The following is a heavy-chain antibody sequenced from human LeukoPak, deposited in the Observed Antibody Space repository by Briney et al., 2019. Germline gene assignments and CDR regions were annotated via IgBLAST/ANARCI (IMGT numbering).Heavy chain of an antibody. Sequence: SETLSLTCTVSGGSISSYYWSWIRQPPGKGLEWIGYIYYSGSTNYNPSLKSRVTISVDTSKNQFSLKLSSETAADTAVYYCARARYSSSWYDEDAFDIWGQGTMVTVSS. CDR2: IYYSGST. CDR1: GGSISSYY. V-gene: IGHV4-59*01. CDR3: ARARYSSSWYDEDAFDI. D-gene: IGHD6-13*01. J-gene: IGHJ3*02.